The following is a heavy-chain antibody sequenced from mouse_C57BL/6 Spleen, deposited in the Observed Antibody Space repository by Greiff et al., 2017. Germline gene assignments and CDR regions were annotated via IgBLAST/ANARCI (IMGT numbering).Heavy chain of an antibody. J-gene: IGHJ3*01. Sequence: QVHVKQSGAELVRPGASVTLSCKASGYTFTDYEMHWVKQTPVHGLEWIGAIDPETGGTAYNQKFKGKAILTADKSSSTAYMELRSLTSEDSAVYYCTRPMGFAYWGQGTLVTVSA. CDR3: TRPMGFAY. CDR2: IDPETGGT. V-gene: IGHV1-15*01. CDR1: GYTFTDYE. D-gene: IGHD1-1*02.